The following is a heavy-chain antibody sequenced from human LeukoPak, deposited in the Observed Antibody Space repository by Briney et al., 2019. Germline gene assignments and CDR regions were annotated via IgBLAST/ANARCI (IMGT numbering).Heavy chain of an antibody. CDR1: GGSISSSIYY. CDR3: VCDKAVITVTGSFDY. D-gene: IGHD4-11*01. Sequence: SETLSLTCTVPGGSISSSIYYWGWIRQPPGKGLEWIGSLYYSGNTYYNPSLKSRVTISVDTSKNQFSLNLSSVTAADTAVYYCVCDKAVITVTGSFDYWGQGTLVTVSS. CDR2: LYYSGNT. J-gene: IGHJ4*02. V-gene: IGHV4-39*01.